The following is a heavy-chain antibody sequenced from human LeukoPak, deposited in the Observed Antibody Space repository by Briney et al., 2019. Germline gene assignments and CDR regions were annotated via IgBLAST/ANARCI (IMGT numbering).Heavy chain of an antibody. D-gene: IGHD3-3*01. Sequence: SETLPLTCSVSGGSIRGNYWSWIRQTQGKGLEWIGEVNYSGNTNYNPSVKSRVAISVDMSKNHLSLRLNSVTAADTAVYYCARMTDFWNEYYDSYFDYWGQGTLVIVSS. J-gene: IGHJ4*02. CDR2: VNYSGNT. CDR3: ARMTDFWNEYYDSYFDY. V-gene: IGHV4-34*01. CDR1: GGSIRGNY.